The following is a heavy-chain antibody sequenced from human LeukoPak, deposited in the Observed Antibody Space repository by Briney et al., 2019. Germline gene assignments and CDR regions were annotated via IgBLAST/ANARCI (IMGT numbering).Heavy chain of an antibody. D-gene: IGHD2-15*01. J-gene: IGHJ5*02. Sequence: GESLKISCKGSGYSSTSYWIAWVRQMPGKGLEWMGIIYPGDSDTRYSPSFQGQVTISADKSISTAYLQWSSLKASDTAMYYCARLPVRGYCSGGSCYRGLWFDPWGQGTLVTVSS. V-gene: IGHV5-51*01. CDR1: GYSSTSYW. CDR2: IYPGDSDT. CDR3: ARLPVRGYCSGGSCYRGLWFDP.